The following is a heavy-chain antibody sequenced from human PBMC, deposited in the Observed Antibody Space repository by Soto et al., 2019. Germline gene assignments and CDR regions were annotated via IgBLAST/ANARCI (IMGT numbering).Heavy chain of an antibody. D-gene: IGHD3-10*01. CDR2: IYSTGTT. CDR3: AKDGRGSGSHYNSVGY. V-gene: IGHV3-53*01. CDR1: GFTVGNNY. J-gene: IGHJ4*02. Sequence: EVQLVESGGGLIQPGGSLKLSCAASGFTVGNNYMSWVRQAPGKGLEWVSLIYSTGTTKYADSVKGRFTVSRDNAKNTLYLQMKSLRAGDTAVYYCAKDGRGSGSHYNSVGYWGQGTVVTVSS.